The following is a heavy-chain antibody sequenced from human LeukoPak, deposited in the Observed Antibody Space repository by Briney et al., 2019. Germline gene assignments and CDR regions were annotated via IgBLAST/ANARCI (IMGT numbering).Heavy chain of an antibody. V-gene: IGHV3-23*01. CDR2: ISANDGST. J-gene: IGHJ4*02. D-gene: IGHD1-26*01. Sequence: GGSLRLSCAASGFTFSSYAMNWVRQAPGKGLEWVSFISANDGSTHYADSVKGRFTISRDDSANTVYLQMNSLRAEDTALYYCARRYRLGATNYWGQGTLVTVSS. CDR3: ARRYRLGATNY. CDR1: GFTFSSYA.